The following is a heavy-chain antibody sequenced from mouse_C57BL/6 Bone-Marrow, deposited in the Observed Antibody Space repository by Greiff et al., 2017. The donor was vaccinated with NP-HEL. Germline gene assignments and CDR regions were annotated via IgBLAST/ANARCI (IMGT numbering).Heavy chain of an antibody. D-gene: IGHD2-2*01. Sequence: QVHVKQSGAELARPGASVKLSCKASGYTFTSYGISWVKQRTGQGLEWIGEIYPRSGNTYYNEKFKGKATLTADKSSSTAYMELRSLTSEDSAVYFCAKLWLRRWYFDVWGTGTTVTVSS. CDR3: AKLWLRRWYFDV. V-gene: IGHV1-81*01. CDR2: IYPRSGNT. CDR1: GYTFTSYG. J-gene: IGHJ1*03.